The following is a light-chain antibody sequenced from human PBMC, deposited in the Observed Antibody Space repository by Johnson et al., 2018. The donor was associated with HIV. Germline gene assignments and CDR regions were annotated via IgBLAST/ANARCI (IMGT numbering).Light chain of an antibody. J-gene: IGLJ1*01. Sequence: QSVLTQPPSVSAAPGQKVTISCSGSSYNIGNNLVSWYQQLPGTAPKLLIYENNKRPSGIPDRFSGSKSGTSATLDITGLQTGDDGDYYCESWDSSLSTGSYVFGTGTKFTVL. CDR2: ENN. V-gene: IGLV1-51*02. CDR1: SYNIGNNL. CDR3: ESWDSSLSTGSYV.